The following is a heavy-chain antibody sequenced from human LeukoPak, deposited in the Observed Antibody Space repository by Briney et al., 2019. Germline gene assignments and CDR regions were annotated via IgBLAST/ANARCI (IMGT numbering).Heavy chain of an antibody. CDR3: ARGALSGCDY. Sequence: PSETLSLTCTVSGGSISRDYGSWIRQPPGKGLEWIGYIYYSGSTNYNPSLKSRVTISVDTSKNQFSLKLSSVTAADTAVYYCARGALSGCDYWGQGTLVTVSS. CDR1: GGSISRDY. D-gene: IGHD1-26*01. CDR2: IYYSGST. V-gene: IGHV4-59*01. J-gene: IGHJ4*02.